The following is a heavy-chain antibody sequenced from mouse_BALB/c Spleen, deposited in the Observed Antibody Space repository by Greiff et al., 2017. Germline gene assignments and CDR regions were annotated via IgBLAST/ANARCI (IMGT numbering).Heavy chain of an antibody. CDR3: ARDRDWGRGAIDY. CDR1: GFTFSDYY. D-gene: IGHD4-1*01. J-gene: IGHJ4*01. CDR2: ISDGGSYT. Sequence: EVQRVESGGGLVKPGGSLKLSCAASGFTFSDYYMYWVRQTPEKRLEWVATISDGGSYTYYPDSVKGRFTISRDNAKNHLYLQMSSLKSEDTAMYYCARDRDWGRGAIDYGGQGTSVTVSS. V-gene: IGHV5-4*02.